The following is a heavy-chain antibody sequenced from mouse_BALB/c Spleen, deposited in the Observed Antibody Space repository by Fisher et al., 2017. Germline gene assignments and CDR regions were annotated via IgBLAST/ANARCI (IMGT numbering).Heavy chain of an antibody. Sequence: KFKGKATFTADTSSNTAYMQLSSLTSEDSAVYYCASLYYGNLYYYAMDYWGQGTSVTVSS. J-gene: IGHJ4*01. D-gene: IGHD2-1*01. CDR3: ASLYYGNLYYYAMDY. V-gene: IGHV1-9*01.